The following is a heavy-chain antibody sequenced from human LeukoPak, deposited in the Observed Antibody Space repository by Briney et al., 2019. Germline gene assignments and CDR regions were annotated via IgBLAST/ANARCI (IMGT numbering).Heavy chain of an antibody. D-gene: IGHD6-13*01. CDR1: GGSISSGGYS. CDR3: ARGLGYSSSWYDY. J-gene: IGHJ4*02. Sequence: SQTLSLTCAVSGGSISSGGYSWSWIRQPPGKGLEWIGYIYHSGSTYYNPSLKSRVTISVDTSKNQFSLKLSSVTAADTAVYYCARGLGYSSSWYDYWGQGTLVTVSS. CDR2: IYHSGST. V-gene: IGHV4-30-2*01.